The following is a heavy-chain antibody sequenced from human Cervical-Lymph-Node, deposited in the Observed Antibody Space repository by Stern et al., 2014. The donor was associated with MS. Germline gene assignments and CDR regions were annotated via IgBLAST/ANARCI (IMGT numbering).Heavy chain of an antibody. V-gene: IGHV4-59*08. CDR1: GGSISSRY. CDR3: ARLSTAVDF. CDR2: ISHSGDT. J-gene: IGHJ4*02. Sequence: VQLVESGPGLVKPSETLSLTCAVSGGSISSRYWGWIRQPPGKGLEWIGLISHSGDTKYNPSLKSRVTISLDTSKNQFFLQGTFLTAADTAVYYCARLSTAVDFWGQGTLVTVSS.